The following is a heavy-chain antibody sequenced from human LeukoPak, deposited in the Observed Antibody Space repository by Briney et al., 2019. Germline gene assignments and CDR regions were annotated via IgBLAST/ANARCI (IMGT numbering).Heavy chain of an antibody. Sequence: GGSLRLSCAASGFTFSSYAMSWVRQAPGKGLEWVSAISGSGGSTYYADSVKGRFTISRDNSKNTLYLQMDSLRAEDTAVYYCAKYKLMTTVTTPDYWGQGTLVTVSS. J-gene: IGHJ4*02. CDR2: ISGSGGST. V-gene: IGHV3-23*01. CDR3: AKYKLMTTVTTPDY. CDR1: GFTFSSYA. D-gene: IGHD4-17*01.